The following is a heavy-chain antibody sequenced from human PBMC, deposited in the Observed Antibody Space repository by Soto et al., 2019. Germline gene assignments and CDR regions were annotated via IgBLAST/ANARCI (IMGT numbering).Heavy chain of an antibody. Sequence: EVQLVESGGGLVKPGGSLRLSCVDSGFTLSSYSMNWVRQAPGKGLEWVSSISVYSSSIFYADSVRGRFTISRDNAKNSLYLQMNSLRAGDTAMYYCVRGGRGYTKDDVFDVWGQGTMVTVSS. D-gene: IGHD2-2*02. CDR2: ISVYSSSI. J-gene: IGHJ3*01. V-gene: IGHV3-21*01. CDR3: VRGGRGYTKDDVFDV. CDR1: GFTLSSYS.